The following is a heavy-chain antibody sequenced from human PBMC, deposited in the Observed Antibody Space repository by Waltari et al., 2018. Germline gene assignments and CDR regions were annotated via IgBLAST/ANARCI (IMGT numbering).Heavy chain of an antibody. CDR3: AKELTRNCFDA. J-gene: IGHJ4*02. V-gene: IGHV3-23*01. CDR1: GFTLSTYA. Sequence: EVQLLESGGGLGQPGGSLRLSCAASGFTLSTYAMSWVRQAPGKGLEWVSTIYLRCGNTVYAASVKGRFTISGDNSRNTLYLEMNSLRAEDTAVYYCAKELTRNCFDAWGQGTLVTVSS. D-gene: IGHD2-2*01. CDR2: IYLRCGNT.